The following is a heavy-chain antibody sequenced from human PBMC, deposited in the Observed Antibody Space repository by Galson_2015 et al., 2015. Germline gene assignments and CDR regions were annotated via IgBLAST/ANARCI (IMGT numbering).Heavy chain of an antibody. CDR3: IMTTVFLWAFDI. CDR1: GFTFSSYG. D-gene: IGHD4-17*01. CDR2: ISYDGSNK. V-gene: IGHV3-30*03. Sequence: SLRLSCAASGFTFSSYGMHWVRQAPGKGLEWVAVISYDGSNKYYADSVKGRFTISRDNSKNTLYLQMNSLRAEDTAVYYCIMTTVFLWAFDIWGQGTMVTVSS. J-gene: IGHJ3*02.